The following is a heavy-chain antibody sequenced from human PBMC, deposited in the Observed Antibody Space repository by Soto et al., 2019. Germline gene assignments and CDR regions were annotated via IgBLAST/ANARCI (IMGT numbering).Heavy chain of an antibody. D-gene: IGHD3-22*01. CDR3: ARDYYDSSGYYYGY. CDR2: ISAYNGTT. Sequence: ASVKVSCKASGYTFTTYGLTWVRQAPGQGLEWMGWISAYNGTTNYAQKLQGRVTMTTDTSTSTAYMELSSLRSEDTAVYYCARDYYDSSGYYYGYWGQGTLVTVSS. J-gene: IGHJ4*02. V-gene: IGHV1-18*01. CDR1: GYTFTTYG.